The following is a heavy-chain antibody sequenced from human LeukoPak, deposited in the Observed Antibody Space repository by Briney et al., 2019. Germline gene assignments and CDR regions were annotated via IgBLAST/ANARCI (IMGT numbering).Heavy chain of an antibody. V-gene: IGHV3-15*01. CDR2: IKSKTDGGTT. D-gene: IGHD4-17*01. J-gene: IGHJ6*02. CDR3: TTTVTTYYYYGMDV. Sequence: PGGSLRLSCAASGFTSSNAWMSWVRQAPGKGLEWVGRIKSKTDGGTTDYAAPVKGRFTISRDDSKNTLYLQMNSLKTEDTAVYYCTTTVTTYYYYGMDVWGQGTTVTVSS. CDR1: GFTSSNAW.